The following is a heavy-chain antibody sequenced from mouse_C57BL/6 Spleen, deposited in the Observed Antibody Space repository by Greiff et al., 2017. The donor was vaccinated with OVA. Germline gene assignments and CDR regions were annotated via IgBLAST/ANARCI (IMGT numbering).Heavy chain of an antibody. CDR3: AAITTVVAPYYAMDY. J-gene: IGHJ4*01. CDR2: IHPNSGST. D-gene: IGHD1-1*01. CDR1: GYTFPRSC. V-gene: IGHV1-64*01. Sequence: VQLQQPGAELVKPGASVKLSCKASGYTFPRSCLPFFPPLPVQVLSWIGMIHPNSGSTNYNEKFKSKATLTVDKSSSTAYMQLSSLTSEDSAVYYCAAITTVVAPYYAMDYWGQGTSVTVSS.